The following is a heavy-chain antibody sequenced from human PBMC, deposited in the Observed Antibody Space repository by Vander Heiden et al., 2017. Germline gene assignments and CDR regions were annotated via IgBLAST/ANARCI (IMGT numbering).Heavy chain of an antibody. CDR3: TKDVRSQYDASDI. J-gene: IGHJ3*02. D-gene: IGHD4-4*01. CDR2: ISYDGSDK. V-gene: IGHV3-30*18. Sequence: QVQLVESGGGVVQPGRSLRLSCEASGFIFSGYGRDWVRQAPGKGLEWVAVISYDGSDKYYADSVKGRFTISRDNSKNTLYVQMNSLVSEDTGVYYCTKDVRSQYDASDIWGQGTKVTVSS. CDR1: GFIFSGYG.